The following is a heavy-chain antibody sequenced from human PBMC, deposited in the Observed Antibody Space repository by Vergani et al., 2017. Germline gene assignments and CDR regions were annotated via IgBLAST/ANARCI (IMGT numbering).Heavy chain of an antibody. Sequence: EVQLVESGGVVVQPGGSLRLSCAASGFTFDDYAMHWVRQAPGKGLEWVSLISWDGGSTYYADSVKGRFTISRDNSKNSLYLQMNSLRAEDTALYYCAKAIGYYYGSGSYYYGMDVWGQGTTVTVSS. V-gene: IGHV3-43D*04. D-gene: IGHD3-10*01. J-gene: IGHJ6*02. CDR2: ISWDGGST. CDR1: GFTFDDYA. CDR3: AKAIGYYYGSGSYYYGMDV.